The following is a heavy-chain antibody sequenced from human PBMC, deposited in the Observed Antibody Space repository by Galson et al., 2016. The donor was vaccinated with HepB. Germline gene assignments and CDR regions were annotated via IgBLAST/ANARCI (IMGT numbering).Heavy chain of an antibody. D-gene: IGHD7-27*01. CDR2: WSGSENII. CDR3: AKDLGPVSYHALHL. J-gene: IGHJ3*01. V-gene: IGHV3-11*01. CDR1: GFSVSYSY. Sequence: SLRLSCAASGFSVSYSYMNWIRQAPGKGLEWVAYWSGSENIIRYADSVRGRFAISSDSTQNSLYLQMASLAAEDTAVYYCAKDLGPVSYHALHLGGQGTMVTVSS.